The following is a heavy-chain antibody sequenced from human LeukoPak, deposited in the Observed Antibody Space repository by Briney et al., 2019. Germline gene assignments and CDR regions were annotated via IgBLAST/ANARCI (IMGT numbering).Heavy chain of an antibody. CDR3: ARGEGGNYHFQIDY. CDR2: IYYSGST. Sequence: TSETLSLTCTVSGGSIGSYYWSWIRQPPGKGLEWIGYIYYSGSTNYNPSLKSRVTISVDTSKNQFSLKLSSVTAADTAVYYCARGEGGNYHFQIDYWGQGTLVTVSS. CDR1: GGSIGSYY. V-gene: IGHV4-59*01. J-gene: IGHJ4*02. D-gene: IGHD4-23*01.